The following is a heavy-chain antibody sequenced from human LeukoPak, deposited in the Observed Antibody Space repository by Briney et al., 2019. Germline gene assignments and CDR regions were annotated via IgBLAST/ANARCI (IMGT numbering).Heavy chain of an antibody. CDR2: ISSSGSYI. CDR1: RFTFSSYS. J-gene: IGHJ3*01. V-gene: IGHV3-21*01. D-gene: IGHD3-9*01. CDR3: VGEDYNLLTGPGQGAFDV. Sequence: GGSLRLSCAASRFTFSSYSMNWVRQAPGKGLEWVSSISSSGSYIYYADSVKGRFTISRDNAKNSLYLQMNSLRVEDTAVYYCVGEDYNLLTGPGQGAFDVWGQGTVVTVSS.